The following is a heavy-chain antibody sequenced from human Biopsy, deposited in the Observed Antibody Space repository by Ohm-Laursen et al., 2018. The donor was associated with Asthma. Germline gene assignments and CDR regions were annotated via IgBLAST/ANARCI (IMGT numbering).Heavy chain of an antibody. V-gene: IGHV4-30-4*01. CDR3: ARVASYGDVYFGIDV. CDR1: GAYIETPDYH. J-gene: IGHJ6*02. D-gene: IGHD4-17*01. Sequence: SQSLSLTWTVSGAYIETPDYHWSWSRQSRARVLEWIGFVFYRGNTHYSRSLERRLFLSIDTARNEFSMNLRSLTAADTVVYFCARVASYGDVYFGIDVWGPGSTVSV. CDR2: VFYRGNT.